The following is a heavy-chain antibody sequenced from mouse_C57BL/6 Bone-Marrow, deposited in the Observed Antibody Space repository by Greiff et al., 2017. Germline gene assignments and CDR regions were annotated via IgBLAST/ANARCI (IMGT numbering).Heavy chain of an antibody. CDR3: ARERFTTAVVTPGDY. J-gene: IGHJ2*01. V-gene: IGHV1-69*01. CDR2: IDPSDSYT. Sequence: VQLQQPGAELVMPGASVKLSCKASGYTFTSYWMHWVKQRPGQGLEWIGMIDPSDSYTNYNQKFKGKSTLTVDKSSSTAYMQLSSLTSEDSAVYYCARERFTTAVVTPGDYGGQGTTLTVSA. D-gene: IGHD1-1*01. CDR1: GYTFTSYW.